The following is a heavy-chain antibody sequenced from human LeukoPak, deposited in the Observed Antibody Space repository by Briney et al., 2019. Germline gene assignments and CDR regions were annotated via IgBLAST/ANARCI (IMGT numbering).Heavy chain of an antibody. Sequence: GGSLRLSCAASGFTFSSYWMHWVRQAPGKGLVWVSRINSDGNSTSYADSVKGRFTISSDNAKNTLYLQMNSLRAEDTAVYYCARGPHYYDKSVAFDIWGQGTMVTVSS. J-gene: IGHJ3*02. D-gene: IGHD3-22*01. V-gene: IGHV3-74*01. CDR1: GFTFSSYW. CDR2: INSDGNST. CDR3: ARGPHYYDKSVAFDI.